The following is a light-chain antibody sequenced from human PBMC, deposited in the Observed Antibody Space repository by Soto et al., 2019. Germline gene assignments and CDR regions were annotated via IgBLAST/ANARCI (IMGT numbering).Light chain of an antibody. J-gene: IGKJ4*01. CDR2: SAS. V-gene: IGKV1-39*01. Sequence: DFQMTQSPSSLSASVGDSVTIICRASQSIANYLNWYQQKPGKAPSLLIYSASTLQSGVPSRFSGSGSGTDFTLTISSLQPEDFATYFCQQTYSAPPTFGGGTKVEIK. CDR3: QQTYSAPPT. CDR1: QSIANY.